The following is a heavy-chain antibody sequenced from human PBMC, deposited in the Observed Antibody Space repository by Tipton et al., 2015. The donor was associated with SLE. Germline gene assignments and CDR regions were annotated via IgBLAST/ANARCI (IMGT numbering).Heavy chain of an antibody. V-gene: IGHV3-43D*04. CDR2: ISWDGNST. J-gene: IGHJ6*02. CDR3: AKDTSTVTGDYDFYYGLDV. Sequence: SLRLSCAASGFTFDDYAMHWVRQGPGKGLEWVSLISWDGNSTNYADSVKGRFTISRDNSKNSLYLQMNSLRAEDTALYYCAKDTSTVTGDYDFYYGLDVWGQGTTVTVS. CDR1: GFTFDDYA. D-gene: IGHD4-17*01.